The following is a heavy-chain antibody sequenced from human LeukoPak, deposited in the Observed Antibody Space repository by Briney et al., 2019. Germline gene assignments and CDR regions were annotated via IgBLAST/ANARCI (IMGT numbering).Heavy chain of an antibody. CDR1: GFTFSSYG. CDR3: AKTSRRLCSSSSCYTLDS. V-gene: IGHV3-23*01. Sequence: GGTLRLSCAASGFTFSSYGMSWVRQAPGKGLEWVSAISGSGGSTYYADSVKGRFTISRDNSRNTLYMQMNSLRAEDTAVYYCAKTSRRLCSSSSCYTLDSWGQGALVTVSS. J-gene: IGHJ4*02. D-gene: IGHD2-2*02. CDR2: ISGSGGST.